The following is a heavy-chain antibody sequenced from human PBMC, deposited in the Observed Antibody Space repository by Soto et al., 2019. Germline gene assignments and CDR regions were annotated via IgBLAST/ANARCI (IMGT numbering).Heavy chain of an antibody. CDR3: AKGKLRFLEWPLDY. CDR1: GFTFDDYA. J-gene: IGHJ4*02. V-gene: IGHV3-9*01. Sequence: EVQLVESGGGLVQPGRSLRLSCAASGFTFDDYAMYWVRQAPGKGLEWVSGISWNSGSIGYADSVKGRFTTSRDNAKNSLYLQMNSLRTEDTALYYCAKGKLRFLEWPLDYWGQGTLVTVSS. CDR2: ISWNSGSI. D-gene: IGHD3-3*01.